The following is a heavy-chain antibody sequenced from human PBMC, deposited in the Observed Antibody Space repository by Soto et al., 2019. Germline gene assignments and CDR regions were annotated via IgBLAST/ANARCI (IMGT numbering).Heavy chain of an antibody. J-gene: IGHJ4*02. CDR1: GGSISSSSYY. CDR3: ARLRGFNILRGRAGANFDC. D-gene: IGHD3-10*01. Sequence: TSETLSLTCTVSGGSISSSSYYWGWIRQPPGKGLEWVGSIYHSGTTYYNPSLKSRVTISVDTSKNHFSLKLSSVTAAETAVYYCARLRGFNILRGRAGANFDCWGQGTLVTVSS. V-gene: IGHV4-39*02. CDR2: IYHSGTT.